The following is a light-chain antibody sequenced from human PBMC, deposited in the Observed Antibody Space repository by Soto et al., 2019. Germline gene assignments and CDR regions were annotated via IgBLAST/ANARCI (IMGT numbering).Light chain of an antibody. V-gene: IGKV3-15*01. CDR1: QSVSGN. Sequence: EIVMTQSPATLSVSPGERATLSCRASQSVSGNLAWYQQKPGQVPRLLIYGASTRATGIPASFSGSGSGTEFTLTISSLQSEDFVVYYCQQYNDWPQTFGQGTKVEIK. CDR2: GAS. CDR3: QQYNDWPQT. J-gene: IGKJ1*01.